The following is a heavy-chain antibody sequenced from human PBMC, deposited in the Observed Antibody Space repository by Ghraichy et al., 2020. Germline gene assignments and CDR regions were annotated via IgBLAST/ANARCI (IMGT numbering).Heavy chain of an antibody. CDR2: INHSGST. V-gene: IGHV4-34*01. J-gene: IGHJ3*02. D-gene: IGHD2-2*01. Sequence: SETLSLTCAVYGGSFSGYYWSWIRQPPGKGLEWIGEINHSGSTNYNPSLKSRVTISVDTSKNQFSLKLSSVTAADTAVYYCARGPLGYCSSTSCHDAFDIWGQGTMVTVSS. CDR1: GGSFSGYY. CDR3: ARGPLGYCSSTSCHDAFDI.